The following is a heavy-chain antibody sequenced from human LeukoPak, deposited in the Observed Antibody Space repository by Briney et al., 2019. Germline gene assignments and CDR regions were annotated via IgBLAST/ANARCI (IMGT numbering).Heavy chain of an antibody. D-gene: IGHD6-19*01. CDR2: IYSGGST. V-gene: IGHV3-66*01. CDR1: GFTVSSNY. Sequence: PGGSLRLSCAASGFTVSSNYMSWVRQAPGKGLEWVSVIYSGGSTYYADSVKGRFTISRDNSKNTLYLQMNSLRAEDTAVYYCATSQWLVRWGPTYYYYGMDVWGQGTTVTVSS. J-gene: IGHJ6*02. CDR3: ATSQWLVRWGPTYYYYGMDV.